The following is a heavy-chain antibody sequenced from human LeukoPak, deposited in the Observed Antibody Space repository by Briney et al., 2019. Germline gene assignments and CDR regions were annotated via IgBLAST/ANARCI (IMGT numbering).Heavy chain of an antibody. D-gene: IGHD3-10*01. CDR2: INHSGST. V-gene: IGHV4-34*01. Sequence: SETLSLTCAVYGGSFSGYYWSWIRQPPGKGLEWIGEINHSGSTNYNPSLKSRVTISVDTSKNQFSLKLSSVTAADTAVYYCARERPQFFSGRWVDYWGQGTLVTVSS. CDR1: GGSFSGYY. CDR3: ARERPQFFSGRWVDY. J-gene: IGHJ4*02.